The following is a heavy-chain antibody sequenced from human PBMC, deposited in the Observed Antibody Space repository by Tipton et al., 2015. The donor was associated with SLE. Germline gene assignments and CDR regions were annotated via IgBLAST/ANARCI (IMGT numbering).Heavy chain of an antibody. CDR1: GGPISSHY. V-gene: IGHV4-59*08. J-gene: IGHJ4*02. D-gene: IGHD5-12*01. Sequence: TLSLTCTVSGGPISSHYWSWIRQPPGKGLEWIGYIYYSGSTNYNPTLKSRVTISVDASKNQFSLKLSSVTAADTAVYYCARGQGGGYSGYGLGYRGQGTLVTVSS. CDR3: ARGQGGGYSGYGLGY. CDR2: IYYSGST.